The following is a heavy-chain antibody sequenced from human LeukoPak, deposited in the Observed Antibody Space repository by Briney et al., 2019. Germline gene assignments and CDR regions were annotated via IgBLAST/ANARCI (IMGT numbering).Heavy chain of an antibody. Sequence: GASVKVSCKASGYTFTSYGISWVRQAPGQGLEWMGWISAYNGNTNYAQKLQGRVTMTTDTSTSTAYMELSRLRSEDTAVYYCARDTRNYYDSSGYYLVDYWGQGTLVTVSS. D-gene: IGHD3-22*01. CDR1: GYTFTSYG. J-gene: IGHJ4*02. CDR2: ISAYNGNT. V-gene: IGHV1-18*01. CDR3: ARDTRNYYDSSGYYLVDY.